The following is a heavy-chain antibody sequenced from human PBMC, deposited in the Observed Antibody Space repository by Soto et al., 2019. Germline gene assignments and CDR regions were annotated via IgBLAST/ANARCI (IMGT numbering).Heavy chain of an antibody. CDR1: GYTFTNYG. Sequence: GASVKVSCKASGYTFTNYGITWVRQAPGQGLEWMGCISAYNGNTNYAQNLQGRVTMTTDTSTSTAYMELRSLRSDDTAVYFCARDVCSDSGTSYYLAYWGQGTLVTVS. J-gene: IGHJ4*02. CDR3: ARDVCSDSGTSYYLAY. CDR2: ISAYNGNT. V-gene: IGHV1-18*01. D-gene: IGHD2-2*01.